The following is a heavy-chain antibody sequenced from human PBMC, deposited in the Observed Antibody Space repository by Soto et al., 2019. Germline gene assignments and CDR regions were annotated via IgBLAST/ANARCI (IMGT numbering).Heavy chain of an antibody. CDR1: GYSFTSLG. J-gene: IGHJ4*02. D-gene: IGHD3-16*01. Sequence: QVQLVQSGAEVKKPGASVKVSCKASGYSFTSLGISWVRQAPGQGPEWMGWIRTYNGNSWYAENLQGRVTMTTDTSTCTVYMELRSLRFDDTAVYYCARGDYGDYWCQGTLITVSS. CDR2: IRTYNGNS. V-gene: IGHV1-18*01. CDR3: ARGDYGDY.